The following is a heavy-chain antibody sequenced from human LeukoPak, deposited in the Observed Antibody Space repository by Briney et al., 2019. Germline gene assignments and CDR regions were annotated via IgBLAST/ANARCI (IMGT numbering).Heavy chain of an antibody. Sequence: KSGGSLRLSCAASGFTFSNYAMNWVRQAPGKGLEWVSGISGSGGSTYYADSVNGRFTISRDNSKNTLYLQMISLRAEDTAVYYCAKDRYSNYGNWFDPWGQGTLVTVFS. J-gene: IGHJ5*02. D-gene: IGHD4-11*01. CDR2: ISGSGGST. V-gene: IGHV3-23*01. CDR3: AKDRYSNYGNWFDP. CDR1: GFTFSNYA.